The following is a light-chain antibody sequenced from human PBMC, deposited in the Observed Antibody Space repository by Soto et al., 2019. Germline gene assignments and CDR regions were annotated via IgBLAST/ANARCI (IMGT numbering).Light chain of an antibody. V-gene: IGKV3-20*01. CDR2: GAS. J-gene: IGKJ1*01. CDR3: QQYGSSPLT. CDR1: ESVSSSY. Sequence: EAVLTQSPGTLSLSPGERATLSCRASESVSSSYLAWYQQRPGQAPRLLIYGASSRATGIPDRFSGSGSGTDFSLTISRLDPEDFAVYYCQQYGSSPLTFGQGTKVEIK.